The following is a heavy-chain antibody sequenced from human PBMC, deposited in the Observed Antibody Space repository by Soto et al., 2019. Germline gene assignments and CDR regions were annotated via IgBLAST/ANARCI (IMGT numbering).Heavy chain of an antibody. V-gene: IGHV3-15*01. J-gene: IGHJ3*02. Sequence: GSLRLSCAASGFTFSNAWMSWVRQAPGKGLEWVGRIKSKTDGGTTDYAAPVKGRFTISRDDSKNTLYLQMNSLKTEDTAVYYCTTDRLALKGYCSGGSCHNAFDIWGQGTMVTV. CDR3: TTDRLALKGYCSGGSCHNAFDI. CDR2: IKSKTDGGTT. D-gene: IGHD2-15*01. CDR1: GFTFSNAW.